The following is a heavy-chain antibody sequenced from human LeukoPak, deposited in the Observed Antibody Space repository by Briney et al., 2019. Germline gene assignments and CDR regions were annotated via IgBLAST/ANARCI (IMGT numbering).Heavy chain of an antibody. V-gene: IGHV4-59*08. Sequence: SETLSLTCTVSGGSISTYYWSWIRQPPGKGLEWIGYIYYSGSTNYNPSLKSRVTISIDTSKNQFSLKLTSVTAADTAVYYCTIHPDLDSPRRKYHFDFWGQGTLVTVSS. J-gene: IGHJ4*02. CDR2: IYYSGST. CDR1: GGSISTYY. D-gene: IGHD3/OR15-3a*01. CDR3: TIHPDLDSPRRKYHFDF.